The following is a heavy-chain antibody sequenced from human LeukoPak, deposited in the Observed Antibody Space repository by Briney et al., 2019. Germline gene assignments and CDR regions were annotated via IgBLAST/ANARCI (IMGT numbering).Heavy chain of an antibody. D-gene: IGHD6-19*01. Sequence: KPGGSLRLACAASGFTFSSYEMNWVRQAPGKGLEWVGRLKSKTDSGTTDYAAPVKGRFTISRDDSKNTLYLQMNSLNTEDTAVYYCTTSSGWYEYFHHWGQGTLVTVSS. J-gene: IGHJ1*01. CDR2: LKSKTDSGTT. CDR1: GFTFSSYE. CDR3: TTSSGWYEYFHH. V-gene: IGHV3-15*01.